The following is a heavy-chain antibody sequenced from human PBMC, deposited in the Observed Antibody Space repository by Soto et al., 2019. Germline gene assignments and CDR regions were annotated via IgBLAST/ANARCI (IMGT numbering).Heavy chain of an antibody. CDR3: GRDSHGDY. V-gene: IGHV3-74*01. Sequence: VQLVESGGGLVQPGGALRLSCAGSGFTFSNYWMHWVRQAPGKGLEWVSRIDHDGTTDYADSVRCRFPTSEDNAGNTLYLQMNRLRPEDTAVFYCGRDSHGDYWGQGTLVNVSS. CDR1: GFTFSNYW. CDR2: IDHDGTT. J-gene: IGHJ4*02.